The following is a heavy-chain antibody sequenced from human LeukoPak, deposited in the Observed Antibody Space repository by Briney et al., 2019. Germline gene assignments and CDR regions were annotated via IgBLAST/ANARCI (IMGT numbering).Heavy chain of an antibody. D-gene: IGHD6-19*01. CDR3: ASHSRTTGYSSGWYPFDY. CDR1: GGSISSYY. V-gene: IGHV4-4*07. Sequence: SETLSLTCTVSGGSISSYYWSWIRQPAGKGLEWIGRIYTSGSTNYNPSLKSRVTMSVDTSKNQFSLKLSSVTAADTAVYYRASHSRTTGYSSGWYPFDYWGQGTLVTVSS. J-gene: IGHJ4*02. CDR2: IYTSGST.